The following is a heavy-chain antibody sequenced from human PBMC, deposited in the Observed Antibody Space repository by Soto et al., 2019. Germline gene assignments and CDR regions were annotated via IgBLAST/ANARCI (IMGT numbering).Heavy chain of an antibody. Sequence: ASVKVSCKVSGYTLTELSMHWVRQAPGKGLEWMGGFDPEDGETIYAQKFQGRVTMTEDTSTDTAYMELSSLRSEDTAVYYCATGRTGTRPLDPWGQGTLVTVSS. J-gene: IGHJ5*02. CDR2: FDPEDGET. D-gene: IGHD1-1*01. V-gene: IGHV1-24*01. CDR1: GYTLTELS. CDR3: ATGRTGTRPLDP.